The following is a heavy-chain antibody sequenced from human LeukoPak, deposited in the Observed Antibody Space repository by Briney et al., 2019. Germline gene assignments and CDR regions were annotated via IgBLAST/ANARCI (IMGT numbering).Heavy chain of an antibody. CDR2: IYTSGST. J-gene: IGHJ5*02. CDR3: ARGGIGYYYGS. CDR1: GNSISSGDYY. Sequence: SETLSLTCTVSGNSISSGDYYWSWIRQPAGKGLEWIGRIYTSGSTNYNPSLKSRVTISVDTSKNQFSLKLSSVTAADTAVYYCARGGIGYYYGSWGQGTLVTVSS. D-gene: IGHD3-10*01. V-gene: IGHV4-61*02.